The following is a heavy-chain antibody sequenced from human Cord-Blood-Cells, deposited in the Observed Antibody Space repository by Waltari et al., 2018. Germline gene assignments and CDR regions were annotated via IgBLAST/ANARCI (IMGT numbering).Heavy chain of an antibody. CDR1: GYTFTGYY. CDR2: INPNRGGT. J-gene: IGHJ4*02. Sequence: QVQLVQSGAEVKKPGASVKVSCKASGYTFTGYYMHWVRQAPGQGLEWMGWINPNRGGTNYAQKFQGRVTMTRDTSISTAYMELSRLRSDDTAVYYCARTMIFNWNFDYWGQGTLVTVCS. V-gene: IGHV1-2*02. D-gene: IGHD1-20*01. CDR3: ARTMIFNWNFDY.